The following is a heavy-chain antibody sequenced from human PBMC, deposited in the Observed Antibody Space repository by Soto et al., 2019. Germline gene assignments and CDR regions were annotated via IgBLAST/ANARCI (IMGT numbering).Heavy chain of an antibody. J-gene: IGHJ4*02. CDR2: INPNSGST. Sequence: ASVKVSCKASGYTFTKYYIHWVRQAPEQGLEWMGIINPNSGSTSFAQRFQGRVTMTRDTSTSTVYMELSSLRSEDTAIYYCARDRDYAGNPGLDHWGLGTLVTVSS. V-gene: IGHV1-46*01. CDR3: ARDRDYAGNPGLDH. CDR1: GYTFTKYY. D-gene: IGHD4-17*01.